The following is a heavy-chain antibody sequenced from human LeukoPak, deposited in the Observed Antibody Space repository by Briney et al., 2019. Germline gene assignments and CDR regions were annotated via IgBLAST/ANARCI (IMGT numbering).Heavy chain of an antibody. CDR3: ARDPYGSGGYGAFDI. CDR2: IIPIFGTA. D-gene: IGHD3-22*01. V-gene: IGHV1-69*13. Sequence: SVKVSCKASGGTFSSYAISWVRQAPGQGLEWMGGIIPIFGTANYAQKFQGRVTITADESTSTAYMELSSLRSEDTAVYYCARDPYGSGGYGAFDIWGRGTMVTVSS. J-gene: IGHJ3*02. CDR1: GGTFSSYA.